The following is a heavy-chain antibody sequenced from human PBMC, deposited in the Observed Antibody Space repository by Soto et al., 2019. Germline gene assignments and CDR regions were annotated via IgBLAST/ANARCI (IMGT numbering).Heavy chain of an antibody. CDR1: GGSISSYY. Sequence: PSETLSLTCTVSGGSISSYYWSWIRQPPGKGLEWIGYIYYSGSTNYNPSLKSRVTISVDTSKNQFSLKLSSVTAADTAVYYCARQYCTNGVCYDFDYWGQGTLVTVSS. J-gene: IGHJ4*02. D-gene: IGHD2-8*01. V-gene: IGHV4-59*08. CDR2: IYYSGST. CDR3: ARQYCTNGVCYDFDY.